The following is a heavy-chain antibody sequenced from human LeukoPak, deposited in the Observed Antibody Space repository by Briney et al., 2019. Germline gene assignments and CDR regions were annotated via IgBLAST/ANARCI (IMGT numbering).Heavy chain of an antibody. J-gene: IGHJ6*03. CDR1: GGTFSSYA. CDR2: IIPIFGTA. Sequence: SVKVSCKASGGTFSSYAISWVRQAPGQGLEWMGGIIPIFGTANYAQKFQGRVTMTRNTSISTAYMELSSLRSEDTAVYYCARGVFWGAYMDVWGKGTTVTVSS. V-gene: IGHV1-69*05. CDR3: ARGVFWGAYMDV. D-gene: IGHD3-16*01.